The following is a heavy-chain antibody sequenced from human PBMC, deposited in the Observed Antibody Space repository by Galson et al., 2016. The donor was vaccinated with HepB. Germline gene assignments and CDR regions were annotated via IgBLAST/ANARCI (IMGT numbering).Heavy chain of an antibody. CDR3: ASGYSYGYFYY. J-gene: IGHJ4*02. CDR1: GFTFSSYS. D-gene: IGHD5-18*01. Sequence: SLRLSCAASGFTFSSYSMNWVRQAPGKGLEWVSSISSSSYIYYADSVKGRFTISRDNAKNSLYLQMNSLRAEDTAVYYYASGYSYGYFYYWGQGTLVTVSS. CDR2: ISSSSYI. V-gene: IGHV3-21*01.